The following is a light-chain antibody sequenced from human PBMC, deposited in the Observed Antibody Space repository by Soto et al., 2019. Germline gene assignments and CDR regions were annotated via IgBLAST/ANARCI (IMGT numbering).Light chain of an antibody. Sequence: EIVLTQSPGTLSLSPGERATLSCRASQSVSSSYLAWYQQKPGQAPRLLIYGASSRATGIPDRFSGSGSGRDFSLTIIRLVPEDFVVYYCQQYGSSPRLTFGGGTKVEIK. V-gene: IGKV3-20*01. CDR2: GAS. J-gene: IGKJ4*01. CDR1: QSVSSSY. CDR3: QQYGSSPRLT.